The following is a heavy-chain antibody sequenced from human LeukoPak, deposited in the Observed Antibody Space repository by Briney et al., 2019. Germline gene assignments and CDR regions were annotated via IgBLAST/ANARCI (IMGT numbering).Heavy chain of an antibody. CDR1: GYTLTELS. J-gene: IGHJ6*03. D-gene: IGHD3-10*01. Sequence: ASVKVSCKVSGYTLTELSMHWVRQAPGKGLEWMGGFDPEDGETIYAQKFQGRVTMTEDTSTDTAYMELSSLRSEDTAVYYCATDSLRVRGVRDDYYYYYMDVWGKGTTVTISS. CDR2: FDPEDGET. V-gene: IGHV1-24*01. CDR3: ATDSLRVRGVRDDYYYYYMDV.